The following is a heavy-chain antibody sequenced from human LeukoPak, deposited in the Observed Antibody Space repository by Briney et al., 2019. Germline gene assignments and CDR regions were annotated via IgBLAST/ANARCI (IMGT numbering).Heavy chain of an antibody. V-gene: IGHV3-23*01. CDR3: AKDVNWNYSGWFDP. J-gene: IGHJ5*02. D-gene: IGHD1-7*01. CDR2: ISGSGGST. CDR1: GFTFSSYA. Sequence: QAGGSLRLSCAASGFTFSSYAMSWVRQAPGKGLEWVSAISGSGGSTYYADSVKGRFTISRDNSKNTLYLQMNSLRAEDTAVYYCAKDVNWNYSGWFDPWGQGTLVTVSS.